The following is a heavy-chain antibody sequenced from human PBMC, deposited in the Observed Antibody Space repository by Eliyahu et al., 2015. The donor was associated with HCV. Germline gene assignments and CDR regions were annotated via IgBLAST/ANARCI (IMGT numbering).Heavy chain of an antibody. CDR3: ARDLTLTDFWSGYFYYGMDV. V-gene: IGHV1-2*02. CDR2: INPNSGGT. Sequence: QVQLVQSGAEVKKPGASVKVSCKASGYTFTGYYXHWVRQAPGQGLEWMGWINPNSGGTNYAQKFQGRVTMTRDTSISTAYMELSRLRSDDTAVYYCARDLTLTDFWSGYFYYGMDVWGQGTTVTVSS. J-gene: IGHJ6*02. D-gene: IGHD3-3*01. CDR1: GYTFTGYY.